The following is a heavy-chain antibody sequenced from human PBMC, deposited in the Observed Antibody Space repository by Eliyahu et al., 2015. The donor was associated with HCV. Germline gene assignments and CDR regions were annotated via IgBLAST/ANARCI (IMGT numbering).Heavy chain of an antibody. CDR2: ISGSITVT. V-gene: IGHV3-23*04. CDR1: GFTFSSYG. CDR3: AKNELPLWFAMVNAFEV. J-gene: IGHJ3*01. Sequence: EVQLVESGGDLVQPGTSLRLSCAXSGFTFSSYGMXWVRXAPGKGLEWVSSISGSITVTYYADSVKGRFTISRDNSKNTVYLQMDSLRAEDTAIYYCAKNELPLWFAMVNAFEVWGLGTMVTVSS. D-gene: IGHD3-10*01.